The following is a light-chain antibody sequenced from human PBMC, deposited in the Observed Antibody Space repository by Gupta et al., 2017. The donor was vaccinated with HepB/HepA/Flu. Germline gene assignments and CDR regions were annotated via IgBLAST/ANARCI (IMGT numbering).Light chain of an antibody. J-gene: IGLJ1*01. Sequence: QSVLTQPPSASGPPGQRVTIACSGSSSNIGSNYVYWYQQHPGTAPKLLIYRNNQRPSGVPDRFSGSKSGTSASLAISGLRSEDEADYYCATWDDSLSGYVFGTGTKVTVL. CDR1: SSNIGSNY. CDR2: RNN. CDR3: ATWDDSLSGYV. V-gene: IGLV1-47*01.